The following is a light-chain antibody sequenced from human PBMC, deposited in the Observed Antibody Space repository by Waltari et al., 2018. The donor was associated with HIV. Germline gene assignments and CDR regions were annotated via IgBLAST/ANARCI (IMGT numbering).Light chain of an antibody. V-gene: IGKV3-20*01. CDR3: QQYGSSFLT. J-gene: IGKJ3*01. Sequence: VLTQSPATLSLSPGETATLSCRASRSVDSNYLAWYQQRPGQTPRLLIDGTSNRATGIPDRFTGGGSGADFTLTISSLEPDDFAVYYCQQYGSSFLTFGPGTKVEI. CDR1: RSVDSNY. CDR2: GTS.